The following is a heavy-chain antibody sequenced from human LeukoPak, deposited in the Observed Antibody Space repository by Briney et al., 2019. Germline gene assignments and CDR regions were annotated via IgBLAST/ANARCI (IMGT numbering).Heavy chain of an antibody. CDR3: AKWSGDYPSYYLDY. Sequence: GGSLRLSCAASGFTFSSYSMNWVRQAPGKGLEWVSSISSSSSYIYYADSVKGRFTISRDNAKNSLYLQMNSLRAEDTAVYSCAKWSGDYPSYYLDYWGQGTLVTVSS. V-gene: IGHV3-21*01. CDR1: GFTFSSYS. D-gene: IGHD4-17*01. J-gene: IGHJ4*02. CDR2: ISSSSSYI.